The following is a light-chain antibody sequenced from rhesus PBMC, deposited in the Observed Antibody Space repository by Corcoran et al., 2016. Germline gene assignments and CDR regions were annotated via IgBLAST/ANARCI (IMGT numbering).Light chain of an antibody. CDR3: CPYRSGSTLV. CDR2: DVS. V-gene: IGLV2S9*01. CDR1: SSDIGGYND. Sequence: QSALTQPPSVSKSLGQSVTISCTGTSSDIGGYNDVSWYQQHPGTAPRLLIYDVSKRPSGVSDRFSGSKSGNTASLTISGLQAEDEADYYCCPYRSGSTLVFGSGTKLTVL. J-gene: IGLJ6*01.